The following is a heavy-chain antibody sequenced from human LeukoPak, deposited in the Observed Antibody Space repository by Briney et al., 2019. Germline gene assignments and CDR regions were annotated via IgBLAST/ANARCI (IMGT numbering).Heavy chain of an antibody. J-gene: IGHJ6*03. CDR1: GGSFSGYY. D-gene: IGHD3-10*01. CDR2: INHSGST. CDR3: ASITMVRGVISRYYSYYMDV. V-gene: IGHV4-34*01. Sequence: PSETLSLTCAVYGGSFSGYYWSWMRQPPGKGLEWIGEINHSGSTNYNPSLKSRVTISVDTSKNQFSLKLSSVTAADTAVYYCASITMVRGVISRYYSYYMDVWGKGTTVTVSS.